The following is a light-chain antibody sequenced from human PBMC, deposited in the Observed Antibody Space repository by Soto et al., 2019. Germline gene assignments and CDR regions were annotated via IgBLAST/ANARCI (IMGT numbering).Light chain of an antibody. CDR2: KAS. J-gene: IGKJ1*01. Sequence: DIQMTQSPSTLPASVGDRVTITCRASQSLSSWLAWYQQKPEKAPKVLIYKASSLQSGVPSRFSGSESGTEFTLTISSLQPDDFASYYCQQYSSYPSTFGQGTRVEI. CDR1: QSLSSW. V-gene: IGKV1-5*03. CDR3: QQYSSYPST.